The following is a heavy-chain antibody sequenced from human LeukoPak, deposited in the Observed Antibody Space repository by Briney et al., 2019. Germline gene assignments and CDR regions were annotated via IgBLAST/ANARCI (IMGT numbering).Heavy chain of an antibody. J-gene: IGHJ4*02. D-gene: IGHD2-15*01. CDR1: GYTFTGYH. V-gene: IGHV1-2*02. CDR3: ARVEGCSGGSCYLTTIDY. Sequence: GASVKVSCKASGYTFTGYHMHWVRQAPGQGLEWMGWINPNSGGTNYAQKFQGRVTMTRDTSISTAYMELSRLRSDDTAVYYCARVEGCSGGSCYLTTIDYWGQGTLVTVSS. CDR2: INPNSGGT.